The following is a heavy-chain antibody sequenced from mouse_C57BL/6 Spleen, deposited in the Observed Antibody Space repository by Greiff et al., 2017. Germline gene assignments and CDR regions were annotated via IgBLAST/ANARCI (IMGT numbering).Heavy chain of an antibody. CDR2: IYPSDSET. D-gene: IGHD3-2*02. CDR3: ARGQLRLLYYFDY. V-gene: IGHV1-61*01. Sequence: VQLQQPGAELVRPGSSVKLSCKASGYTFTSYWMDWVKQRPGQGLEWIGNIYPSDSETHYNQKFKDKATLTVDKSSSTAYMQLSSLTSEDSAVYYCARGQLRLLYYFDYWGQGTTLTVSS. CDR1: GYTFTSYW. J-gene: IGHJ2*01.